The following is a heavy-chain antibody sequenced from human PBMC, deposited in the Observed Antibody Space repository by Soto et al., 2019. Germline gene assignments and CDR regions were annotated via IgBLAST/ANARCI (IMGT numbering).Heavy chain of an antibody. CDR3: ARHPRRYCGSTSCYNYYYYMDV. V-gene: IGHV4-39*01. Sequence: SETLSLTCTVSGGSISSSSYYWGWIRQPPGKGLEWIGSIYYSGSTYYNPSLKSRVTISVDTSKNQFSLKLSSVTAADTAVYYCARHPRRYCGSTSCYNYYYYMDVWGKGTTVTVSS. J-gene: IGHJ6*03. D-gene: IGHD2-2*02. CDR2: IYYSGST. CDR1: GGSISSSSYY.